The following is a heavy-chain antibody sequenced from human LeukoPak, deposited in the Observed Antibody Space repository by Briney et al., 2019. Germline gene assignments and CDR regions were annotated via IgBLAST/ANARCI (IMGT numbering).Heavy chain of an antibody. J-gene: IGHJ4*02. CDR1: GGTFSSHA. Sequence: ASVTVSCTASGGTFSSHAISWVRQAPGQGLEWMGGIIPIFGTANYAQKFQGGVTITADESTSTAYMELSSLRSEDTAVYYCARLSEPYNWNDYFDYWGQGTLVTVSS. D-gene: IGHD1-20*01. V-gene: IGHV1-69*13. CDR2: IIPIFGTA. CDR3: ARLSEPYNWNDYFDY.